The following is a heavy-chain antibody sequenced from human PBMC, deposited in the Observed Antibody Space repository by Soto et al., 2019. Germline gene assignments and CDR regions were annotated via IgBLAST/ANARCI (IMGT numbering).Heavy chain of an antibody. J-gene: IGHJ6*02. Sequence: QVQLQESGPGLVKPTQNLSLTCTVSGGSISSGGYFWSWIRQHPGKGLEWIGCIYYSGSTYYNPSLKSRLTISVYTSKNQFALKLSSLAAADTAVYYCEREGAAPCYYYGVAGSGQGNTVVVS. CDR2: IYYSGST. CDR3: EREGAAPCYYYGVAG. V-gene: IGHV4-31*03. D-gene: IGHD6-6*01. CDR1: GGSISSGGYF.